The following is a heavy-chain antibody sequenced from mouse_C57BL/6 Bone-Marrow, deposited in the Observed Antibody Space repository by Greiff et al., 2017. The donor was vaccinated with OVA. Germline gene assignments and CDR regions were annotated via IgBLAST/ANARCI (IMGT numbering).Heavy chain of an antibody. CDR1: GFNIKDDY. V-gene: IGHV14-4*01. Sequence: EVQLQQSGAELVRPGASVKLSCTASGFNIKDDYMHWVKQRPEQGLEWIGWIDPENGDTEYASKFQGKATITADTSSNTAYLQLSSLTSEDTAVYYCTTCYYYGSSYAWLAYWGQGTLVTVSA. D-gene: IGHD1-1*01. CDR3: TTCYYYGSSYAWLAY. CDR2: IDPENGDT. J-gene: IGHJ3*01.